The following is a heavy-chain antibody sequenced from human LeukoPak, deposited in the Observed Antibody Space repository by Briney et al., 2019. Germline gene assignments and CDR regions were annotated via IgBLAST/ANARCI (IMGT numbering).Heavy chain of an antibody. CDR1: GFTFSRNA. D-gene: IGHD5-18*01. Sequence: GGSLRLSCAASGFTFSRNAMSWVRQAPGKGLEWVSFISAGGGSTYYADSVKGRFAISRDNSKNTLFLQMNTLRAEDTALYYCAEGHGYNNGAFDYWGQGTLVIVSS. J-gene: IGHJ4*02. CDR3: AEGHGYNNGAFDY. V-gene: IGHV3-23*01. CDR2: ISAGGGST.